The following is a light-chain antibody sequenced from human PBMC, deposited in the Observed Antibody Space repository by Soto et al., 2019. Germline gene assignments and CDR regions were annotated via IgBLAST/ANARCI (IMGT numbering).Light chain of an antibody. CDR1: QSISSW. CDR2: KAS. J-gene: IGKJ2*01. CDR3: QQYNSYSRGT. V-gene: IGKV1-5*03. Sequence: DIQMTQSPSTLSASVGDRVTITCRASQSISSWLAWYQQKPGKAPKLLIYKASSLESGVPSRFSGSGSGTEFTLTISSLQPDDFATYYCQQYNSYSRGTFGQVTKLEIK.